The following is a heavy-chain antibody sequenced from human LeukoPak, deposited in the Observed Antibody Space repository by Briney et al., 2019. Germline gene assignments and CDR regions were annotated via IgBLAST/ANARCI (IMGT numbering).Heavy chain of an antibody. V-gene: IGHV1-46*01. CDR3: ASGTTDIVVVPATLRNYYFDY. D-gene: IGHD2-2*01. J-gene: IGHJ4*02. CDR1: GYIFTSYY. CDR2: INPSGGST. Sequence: GASVKVSCKASGYIFTSYYIHWVRQAPGQGLEWMGIINPSGGSTGYAQKFQGRVTMTRDTSTSTVYMELNSLRSEDTAVYYCASGTTDIVVVPATLRNYYFDYWGQGTLVTVSS.